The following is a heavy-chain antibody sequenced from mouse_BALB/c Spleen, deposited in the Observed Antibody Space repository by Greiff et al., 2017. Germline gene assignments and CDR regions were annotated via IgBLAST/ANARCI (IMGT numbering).Heavy chain of an antibody. D-gene: IGHD1-2*01. Sequence: VKLMESGGGLVKPGGSLKLSCAASGFTFSSYAMSWVRQTPEKRLEWVATISSGGSYTYYPDSVKGRFTISIDNAKNTLYLQMSSLRSEDTAMYYCARRKITTAFDYWGQGTTLTVSA. J-gene: IGHJ2*01. CDR3: ARRKITTAFDY. CDR1: GFTFSSYA. V-gene: IGHV5-9-3*01. CDR2: ISSGGSYT.